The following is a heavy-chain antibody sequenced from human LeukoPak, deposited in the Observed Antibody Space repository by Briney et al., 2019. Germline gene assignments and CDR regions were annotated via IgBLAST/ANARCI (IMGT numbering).Heavy chain of an antibody. J-gene: IGHJ4*02. CDR1: GFTFSSYG. Sequence: PGRSLRLSCAASGFTFSSYGMHWVRQAPGKGLEWVAVISYDGSNKYYADSVKGRFTISRDNAKNSLYLQMNSLRDEDTAAYYCAREDYYHSGSYWGQGTLVTVSS. V-gene: IGHV3-30*03. D-gene: IGHD3-10*01. CDR3: AREDYYHSGSY. CDR2: ISYDGSNK.